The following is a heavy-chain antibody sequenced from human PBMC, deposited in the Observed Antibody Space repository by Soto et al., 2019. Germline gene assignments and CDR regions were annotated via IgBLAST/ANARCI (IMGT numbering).Heavy chain of an antibody. V-gene: IGHV1-2*04. CDR1: GYTFTGYY. D-gene: IGHD3-10*01. CDR2: INPNSGGT. J-gene: IGHJ4*02. CDR3: ARYYGSGDYYFDY. Sequence: ASVKVSCKASGYTFTGYYMHRVRQAPGQGLEWMGWINPNSGGTNYAQKFQGWVTMTRDTSISTAYMELSRLRSDDTAVYYCARYYGSGDYYFDYWGQGTLVTVSS.